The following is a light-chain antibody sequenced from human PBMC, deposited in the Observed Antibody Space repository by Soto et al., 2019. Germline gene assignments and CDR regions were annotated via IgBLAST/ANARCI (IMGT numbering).Light chain of an antibody. J-gene: IGKJ1*01. V-gene: IGKV1-5*01. CDR3: QQYNSYSWT. CDR1: QSISSW. CDR2: DAY. Sequence: DIQMTQSPSTLSASVGDRVTITCRASQSISSWLAWYQQKPGKAPKLLIYDAYSLESGTPSRFSGRRSGTEFTLTIASVQPEDFATYYCQQYNSYSWTFGQGPKVDIK.